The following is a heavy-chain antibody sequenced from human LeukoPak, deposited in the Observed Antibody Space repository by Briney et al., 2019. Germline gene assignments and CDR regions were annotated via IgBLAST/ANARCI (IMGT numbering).Heavy chain of an antibody. V-gene: IGHV5-51*01. CDR1: GYSFTSYW. Sequence: GESLKISCKGSGYSFTSYWIGWVRQMPGKGLEWMGIIYPGDSDTRYSPSFQGQFTISADQSISTAYLQWSSLMASDTAMYYCARHRFGVVINDAFDIWGQGTMVTVSS. CDR3: ARHRFGVVINDAFDI. D-gene: IGHD3-3*01. J-gene: IGHJ3*02. CDR2: IYPGDSDT.